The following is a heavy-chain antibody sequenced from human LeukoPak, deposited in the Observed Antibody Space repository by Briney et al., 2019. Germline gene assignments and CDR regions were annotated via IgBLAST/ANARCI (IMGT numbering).Heavy chain of an antibody. CDR3: ARESGFRGDAFDI. J-gene: IGHJ3*02. CDR1: GFTFSTYE. CDR2: ISSSGTTI. Sequence: QSGGSLRVSCAASGFTFSTYEMNWVRQAPGKGLEWVSYISSSGTTIYYADSVKGRFTISRDNAKNSLYLQMNSLRAEDTAVYYCARESGFRGDAFDIWGQGTMVTVSS. D-gene: IGHD3-10*01. V-gene: IGHV3-48*03.